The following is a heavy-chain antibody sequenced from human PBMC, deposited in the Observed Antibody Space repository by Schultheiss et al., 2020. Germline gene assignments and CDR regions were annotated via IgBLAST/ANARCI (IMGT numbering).Heavy chain of an antibody. J-gene: IGHJ4*02. Sequence: GGSLRLSCAASGFTFSSYAMHWVRQAPGKGLEWVAVISYDGSNKYYADSVKGRFTISRDNSKNTLYLQMNSLRAEDTAVYYCARVGVLYYYDSSGFFDYWGQGTLVTVSS. D-gene: IGHD3-22*01. CDR3: ARVGVLYYYDSSGFFDY. V-gene: IGHV3-30-3*01. CDR1: GFTFSSYA. CDR2: ISYDGSNK.